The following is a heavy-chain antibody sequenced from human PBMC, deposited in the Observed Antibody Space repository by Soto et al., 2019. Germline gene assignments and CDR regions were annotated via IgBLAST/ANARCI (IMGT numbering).Heavy chain of an antibody. J-gene: IGHJ4*02. CDR1: GYTFTSYY. CDR2: INPSGGST. V-gene: IGHV1-46*01. Sequence: ASVKVSCKASGYTFTSYYMHWVRQAPGQGLEWMGIINPSGGSTSYAQKFQGRVTITRDTSASTAYMELSSLRSEDTAVYYCARDQSGSYSYWGQGTLVTVAS. D-gene: IGHD1-26*01. CDR3: ARDQSGSYSY.